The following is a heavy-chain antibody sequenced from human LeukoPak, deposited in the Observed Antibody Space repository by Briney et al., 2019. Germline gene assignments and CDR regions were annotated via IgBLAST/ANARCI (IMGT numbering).Heavy chain of an antibody. CDR2: INRGGGST. D-gene: IGHD4/OR15-4a*01. Sequence: GGSLRLSCAASGFTFSSYAMSWVRQAPGKGLDWVSSINRGGGSTYYADSVKGRFTISRDNSKNTLYLQMNSLRAEDTAVYYCAKIGANVGFWGQGPLVTVSS. CDR3: AKIGANVGF. CDR1: GFTFSSYA. J-gene: IGHJ4*02. V-gene: IGHV3-23*01.